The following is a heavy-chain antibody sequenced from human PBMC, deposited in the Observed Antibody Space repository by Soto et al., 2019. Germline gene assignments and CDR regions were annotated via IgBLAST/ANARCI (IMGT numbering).Heavy chain of an antibody. CDR2: IHYSGST. CDR1: GGSITGYY. CDR3: ARHSYYSNPLRFDP. Sequence: ETLSLTCTVSGGSITGYYWSWIRQPPGKGPEWIGNIHYSGSTNYNPSLKSRVTISVDTSKNQFSLRLSSVTAAETAVYYCARHSYYSNPLRFDPWGQGTLVTVSS. J-gene: IGHJ5*02. D-gene: IGHD4-4*01. V-gene: IGHV4-59*08.